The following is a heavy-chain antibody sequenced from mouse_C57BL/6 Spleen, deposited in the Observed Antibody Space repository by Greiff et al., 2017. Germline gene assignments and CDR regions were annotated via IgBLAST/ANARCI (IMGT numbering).Heavy chain of an antibody. CDR2: IYPGDGDT. Sequence: VQLQQSGAELVKPGASVKISCKASGYAFSSYWMNWVKQRPGKGLEWIGQIYPGDGDTNYNGKFKGKATLTADKSSSTAYMQLSSLTSEDSAVYCCARGDYGSSLDYWGQGTTLTVSS. V-gene: IGHV1-80*01. D-gene: IGHD1-1*01. J-gene: IGHJ2*01. CDR1: GYAFSSYW. CDR3: ARGDYGSSLDY.